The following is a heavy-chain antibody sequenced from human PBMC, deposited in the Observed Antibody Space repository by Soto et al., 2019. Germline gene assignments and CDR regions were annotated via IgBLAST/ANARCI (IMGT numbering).Heavy chain of an antibody. CDR3: ARSLLTGKGGIDV. J-gene: IGHJ6*02. CDR1: GYTFTSYG. Sequence: QVKLVQSGAEVKKPGASVKVSCNASGYTFTSYGLSWVRQAPGQGLEWMGWINGYTGNTNYAQKFQGRVTMTTDTSTNTAYLDLWTLISDDTAVYYCARSLLTGKGGIDVWGQGTTSPSP. V-gene: IGHV1-18*01. D-gene: IGHD2-21*01. CDR2: INGYTGNT.